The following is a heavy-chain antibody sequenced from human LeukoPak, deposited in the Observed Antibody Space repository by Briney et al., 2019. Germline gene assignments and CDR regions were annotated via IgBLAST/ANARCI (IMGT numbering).Heavy chain of an antibody. CDR3: ARTHYGDFPDY. J-gene: IGHJ4*02. CDR1: GFTFSSYG. CDR2: ISYDGSNK. D-gene: IGHD4-17*01. Sequence: GGSLRLSCAASGFTFSSYGMHWVRQAPGKGLEWVAVISYDGSNKYYADSVKGRFTISRDNSKNTLYLQMNSLRAEDTAVYYCARTHYGDFPDYWGQGTLVTVSS. V-gene: IGHV3-30*03.